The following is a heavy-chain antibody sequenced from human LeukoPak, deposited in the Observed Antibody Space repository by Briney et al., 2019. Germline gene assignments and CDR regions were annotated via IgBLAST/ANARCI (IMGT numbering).Heavy chain of an antibody. J-gene: IGHJ4*02. Sequence: GESLKISCKGSGYSFTSHWIGWVRQRPGKGQEWMAIIYPGDSETRYSPSFQGQVTVSADKPISTAYLQWSSLKASDTAMYYCARHYDILTGPPFDYWGQGTLVTVSS. D-gene: IGHD3-9*01. CDR3: ARHYDILTGPPFDY. CDR1: GYSFTSHW. V-gene: IGHV5-51*01. CDR2: IYPGDSET.